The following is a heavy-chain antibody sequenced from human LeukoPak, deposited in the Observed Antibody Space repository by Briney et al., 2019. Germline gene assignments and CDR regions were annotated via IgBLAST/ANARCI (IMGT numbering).Heavy chain of an antibody. V-gene: IGHV4-34*01. J-gene: IGHJ4*02. CDR1: GGSFSGYY. CDR3: AREVDGDYAGGYDY. Sequence: SETLSLTCAVYGGSFSGYYWSRIRQPPGKGLEWIGEINHSGSTNYNPSLKSRVTISVDTSKNQFSLKLSSVTAADTAVYYCAREVDGDYAGGYDYWGQGTLVTVSS. CDR2: INHSGST. D-gene: IGHD4-17*01.